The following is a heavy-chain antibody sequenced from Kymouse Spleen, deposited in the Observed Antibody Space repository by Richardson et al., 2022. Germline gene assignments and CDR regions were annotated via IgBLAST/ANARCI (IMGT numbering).Heavy chain of an antibody. Sequence: QLQLQESGPGLVKPSETLSLTCTVSGGSISSSSYYWGWIRQPPGKGLEWIGSIYYSGSTYYNPSLKSRVTISVDTSKNQFSLKLSSVTAADTAVYYCARQDSSSWYVGSYYYYYGMDVWGQGTTVTVSS. D-gene: IGHD6-13*01. CDR2: IYYSGST. CDR1: GGSISSSSYY. J-gene: IGHJ6*02. V-gene: IGHV4-39*01. CDR3: ARQDSSSWYVGSYYYYYGMDV.